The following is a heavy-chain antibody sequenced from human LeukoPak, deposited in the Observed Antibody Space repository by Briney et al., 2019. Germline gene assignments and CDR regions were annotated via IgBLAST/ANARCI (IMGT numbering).Heavy chain of an antibody. CDR2: ISSSGSTI. Sequence: GGSLRLSCAASGFTFSSYEMNWVRQAPGKGLEWVSYISSSGSTIYYADSVKGRSTISRDNAKNSLYLQMNSLRAEDTAVYYCARVLVVVVPAAIIPHDGMDVWGQGTTVTVSS. V-gene: IGHV3-48*03. J-gene: IGHJ6*02. D-gene: IGHD2-2*01. CDR1: GFTFSSYE. CDR3: ARVLVVVVPAAIIPHDGMDV.